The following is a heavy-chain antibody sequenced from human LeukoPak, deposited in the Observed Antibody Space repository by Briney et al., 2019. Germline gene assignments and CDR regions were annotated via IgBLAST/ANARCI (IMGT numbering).Heavy chain of an antibody. CDR2: IIPIFGTA. D-gene: IGHD2-8*01. CDR3: ARDDCTNGVCYTGDY. J-gene: IGHJ4*02. Sequence: SVKVSCKASGGTFGSYAISWVRQAPGQGLEWMGRIIPIFGTANYAQKFQGRVTITTHESTSTAYMELSSLRSEDTAVYYCARDDCTNGVCYTGDYWGQGTLVTVSS. V-gene: IGHV1-69*05. CDR1: GGTFGSYA.